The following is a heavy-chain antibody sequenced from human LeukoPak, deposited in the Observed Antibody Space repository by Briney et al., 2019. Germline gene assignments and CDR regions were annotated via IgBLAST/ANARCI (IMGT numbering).Heavy chain of an antibody. CDR2: ISGSGGST. V-gene: IGHV3-23*01. CDR1: GFTFSSYA. Sequence: QSGGSLRLSCAASGFTFSSYAMSWVRQAPGKGLEGVSVISGSGGSTDYADSVKGRFTISRDNSKNTLYLQMNSLRAEDTAIYYCAKDMGPMVRGLRLDYWGQGTLVTVSS. D-gene: IGHD3-10*01. J-gene: IGHJ4*02. CDR3: AKDMGPMVRGLRLDY.